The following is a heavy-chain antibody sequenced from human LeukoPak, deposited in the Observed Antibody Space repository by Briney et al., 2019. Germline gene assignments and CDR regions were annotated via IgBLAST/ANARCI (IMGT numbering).Heavy chain of an antibody. J-gene: IGHJ3*02. CDR3: ARGGVTDAFDI. CDR2: IYCSGST. CDR1: GGSISSYY. Sequence: SETLSLTCTVSGGSISSYYWSWIRQPPGKGLEWIGYIYCSGSTNYNPSLKSRVTISVDTSKNQFSLKLSSVTAADTAVYYCARGGVTDAFDIWGQGTMVTVSS. D-gene: IGHD4-23*01. V-gene: IGHV4-59*01.